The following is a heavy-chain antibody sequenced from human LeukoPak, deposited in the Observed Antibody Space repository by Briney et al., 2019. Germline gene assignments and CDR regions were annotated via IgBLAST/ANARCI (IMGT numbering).Heavy chain of an antibody. D-gene: IGHD1-1*01. CDR3: ARESTSGRTFGTVDP. J-gene: IGHJ5*02. CDR1: GGSFSSSGYY. Sequence: SETLSLTCTVSGGSFSSSGYYWSWIRQHPGKGLEWIGYIYYSGSTHYNPSLKSRVTISVDTSQNQFPLKVNSVTAADTAVYYCARESTSGRTFGTVDPWGQGTLVTVSS. CDR2: IYYSGST. V-gene: IGHV4-31*03.